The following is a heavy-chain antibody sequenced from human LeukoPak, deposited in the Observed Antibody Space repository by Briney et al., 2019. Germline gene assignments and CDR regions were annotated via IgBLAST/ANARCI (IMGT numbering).Heavy chain of an antibody. V-gene: IGHV4-59*01. J-gene: IGHJ5*02. Sequence: SETLSLTCTASGGSISSYYWGWIRQPPGKGLEWIGYIYYSGSTNYNPSLKSRVTISVDTSKNQFSLKLSSVTAADTAVYYCARMGVVVNWFDPWGQGTLVTVSS. D-gene: IGHD2-15*01. CDR2: IYYSGST. CDR1: GGSISSYY. CDR3: ARMGVVVNWFDP.